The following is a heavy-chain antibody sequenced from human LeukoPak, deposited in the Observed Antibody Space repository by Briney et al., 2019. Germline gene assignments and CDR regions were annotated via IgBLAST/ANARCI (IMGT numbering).Heavy chain of an antibody. Sequence: PSETLSLTCAVYGGSFSGFYWSWIRQSPGKGLEWLGEINHSGNSNYNPSLQSRVTISVDASKNQFFLNVSSVTAADMAVYYCARDRWWFDPWGQGTLVTVSS. J-gene: IGHJ5*02. D-gene: IGHD4-23*01. CDR2: INHSGNS. V-gene: IGHV4-34*01. CDR1: GGSFSGFY. CDR3: ARDRWWFDP.